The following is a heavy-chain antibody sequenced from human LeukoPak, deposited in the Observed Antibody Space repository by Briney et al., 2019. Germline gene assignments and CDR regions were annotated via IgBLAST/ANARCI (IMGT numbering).Heavy chain of an antibody. J-gene: IGHJ5*02. Sequence: PGGSLRLSCAASGFTFSSYWMHWVRQAPGKGLVWVSRINSDGSSTSYADSVKGRFTISRDNSKNTLYLQMNSLRAEDTAVYYCAKDYCSSTSCYNPNWFDPWGQGTLVTVSS. CDR2: INSDGSST. CDR1: GFTFSSYW. CDR3: AKDYCSSTSCYNPNWFDP. V-gene: IGHV3-74*01. D-gene: IGHD2-2*02.